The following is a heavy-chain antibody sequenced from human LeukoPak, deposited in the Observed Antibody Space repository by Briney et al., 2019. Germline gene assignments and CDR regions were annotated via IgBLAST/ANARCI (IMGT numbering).Heavy chain of an antibody. D-gene: IGHD3-10*01. CDR2: IRGSGGST. V-gene: IGHV3-23*01. Sequence: PGGSLRLSCAASGFTFSSYAMSWVRRAPGKGLEWVSAIRGSGGSTYYADFVKGRFTISRDNSKNTLYLQMNSLRAEDTSVYYCAKGGVLLWFGGNDYWGQGTLVTVSS. CDR3: AKGGVLLWFGGNDY. CDR1: GFTFSSYA. J-gene: IGHJ4*02.